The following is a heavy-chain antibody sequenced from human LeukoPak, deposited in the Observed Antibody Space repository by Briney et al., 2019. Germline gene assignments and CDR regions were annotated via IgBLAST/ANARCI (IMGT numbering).Heavy chain of an antibody. CDR3: ASSITMVRGAPRWYYGMDV. Sequence: PSETLSLTCTVSGGSISSYYWSWIRQPPGKGLEWIGYIYYSGSTNYNPSLKSRVTISVDTSKNQFSLKLSSVTAADTAVYYCASSITMVRGAPRWYYGMDVWGQGTTVTVSS. D-gene: IGHD3-10*01. V-gene: IGHV4-59*08. CDR2: IYYSGST. CDR1: GGSISSYY. J-gene: IGHJ6*02.